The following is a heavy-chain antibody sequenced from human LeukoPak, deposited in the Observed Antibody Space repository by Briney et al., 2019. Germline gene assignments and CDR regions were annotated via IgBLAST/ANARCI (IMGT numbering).Heavy chain of an antibody. J-gene: IGHJ4*02. D-gene: IGHD3-22*01. CDR3: GGTFDSSGSSFDY. CDR1: GFTFSSYG. CDR2: ISYDGSNK. Sequence: GGSLRLSCAASGFTFSSYGMHWVRQAPGKGLEWVAVISYDGSNKYYADSVKGRFTISRDNSKNTLYLHMNSLRAEDTAVYYCGGTFDSSGSSFDYWGQGTLVTVSS. V-gene: IGHV3-30*03.